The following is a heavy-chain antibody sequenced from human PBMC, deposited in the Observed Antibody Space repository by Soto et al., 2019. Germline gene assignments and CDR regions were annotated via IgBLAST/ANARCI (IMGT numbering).Heavy chain of an antibody. D-gene: IGHD2-2*01. CDR2: ISYDGSNK. CDR3: AREGTASWSYYGMDV. Sequence: QVQLVESGGGVVQPGRSLRLSCAASGFTFSSYAMHWVRQAPGKGLEWVAVISYDGSNKYYADSVKGRFTISRDNSKNTLYLQMNSLRAEDTAVYYCAREGTASWSYYGMDVWGQGTTVTVSS. CDR1: GFTFSSYA. V-gene: IGHV3-30-3*01. J-gene: IGHJ6*02.